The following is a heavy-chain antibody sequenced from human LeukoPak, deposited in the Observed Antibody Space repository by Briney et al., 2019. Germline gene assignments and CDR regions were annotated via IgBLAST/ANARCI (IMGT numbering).Heavy chain of an antibody. CDR3: AREDYALDY. V-gene: IGHV3-74*01. CDR2: INSDGSST. J-gene: IGHJ4*02. CDR1: RFTFSNYG. Sequence: GGSLRLSCAASRFTFSNYGVNWVRQAPGKGLVWVSRINSDGSSTSYADSVKGRFTISRDNAKNTLYLQMNSLRAEDTAVYYCAREDYALDYWGQGTLVTVSS. D-gene: IGHD4-17*01.